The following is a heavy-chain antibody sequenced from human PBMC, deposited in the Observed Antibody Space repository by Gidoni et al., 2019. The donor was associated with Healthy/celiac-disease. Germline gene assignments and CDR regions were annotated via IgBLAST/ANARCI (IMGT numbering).Heavy chain of an antibody. CDR3: ANGGFGRMYYYYGMDV. CDR1: GFTFSSYA. CDR2: ISGSGGST. V-gene: IGHV3-23*01. D-gene: IGHD3-10*01. J-gene: IGHJ6*02. Sequence: EVQLLESGGGLVQPGGSLRLSCAASGFTFSSYAMSWVRQAPGKGLEWVSAISGSGGSTYYADSVKGRFTISRDNSKNTLYLQMNSLRAEDTAVYYCANGGFGRMYYYYGMDVWGQGTTVTVSS.